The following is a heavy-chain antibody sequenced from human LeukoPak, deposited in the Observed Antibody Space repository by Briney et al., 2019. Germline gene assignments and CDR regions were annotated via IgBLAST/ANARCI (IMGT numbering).Heavy chain of an antibody. V-gene: IGHV3-48*01. D-gene: IGHD5-12*01. CDR2: ISSSSSTI. CDR3: ARDHVDSGYDSPLDY. J-gene: IGHJ4*02. CDR1: GFTFSSYS. Sequence: GGSLRLSCAASGFTFSSYSMNWVRQAPGKGLEWVSYISSSSSTIYYADSVKGRFTISRDNAKNSLYLQMNSLRAEDTAAYYCARDHVDSGYDSPLDYWGQGTLVTVSS.